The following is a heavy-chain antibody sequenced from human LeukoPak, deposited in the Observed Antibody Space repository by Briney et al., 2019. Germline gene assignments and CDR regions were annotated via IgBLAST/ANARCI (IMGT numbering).Heavy chain of an antibody. CDR2: ISGSGGST. J-gene: IGHJ4*02. CDR3: AKAANSMIVVVITPLPQ. Sequence: PGGSLRLSCAASGFTFSSYGMHWVRQAPGKGLEWVSAISGSGGSTYYADSVKGRFTISRDNSKNTLYLQMNSLRAEDTAVYYCAKAANSMIVVVITPLPQWGQGTLVTVSS. V-gene: IGHV3-23*01. D-gene: IGHD3-22*01. CDR1: GFTFSSYG.